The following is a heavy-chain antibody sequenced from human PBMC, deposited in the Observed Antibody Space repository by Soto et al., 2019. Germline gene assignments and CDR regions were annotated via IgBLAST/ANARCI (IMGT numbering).Heavy chain of an antibody. V-gene: IGHV3-11*06. J-gene: IGHJ5*02. CDR2: ISSSSSSYT. CDR1: GFTFSDYY. Sequence: GGSLRLSCAASGFTFSDYYMSWIRQAPGKGLEWVSYISSSSSSYTNYADSVKGRFTISRDNAKNSLYLQMNSLRAGDTAVYYCARGSVDTAMVTPYNWFDPWGQGTLVTVSS. CDR3: ARGSVDTAMVTPYNWFDP. D-gene: IGHD5-18*01.